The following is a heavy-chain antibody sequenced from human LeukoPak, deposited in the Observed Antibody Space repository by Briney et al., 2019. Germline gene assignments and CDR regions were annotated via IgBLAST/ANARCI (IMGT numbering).Heavy chain of an antibody. D-gene: IGHD2-15*01. J-gene: IGHJ6*02. CDR1: GFAFSRST. CDR2: SDSRTGKI. V-gene: IGHV3-21*01. CDR3: VRSRSGGMQWVGGGYDYYDVLDV. Sequence: PGGSLRLSCVASGFAFSRSTIYWVRQASGKGPECISVSDSRTGKISYAGSVKGRFTISRDNAENSVYLQMNSLRAEDTAVYHCVRSRSGGMQWVGGGYDYYDVLDVWGQGTTVTVSS.